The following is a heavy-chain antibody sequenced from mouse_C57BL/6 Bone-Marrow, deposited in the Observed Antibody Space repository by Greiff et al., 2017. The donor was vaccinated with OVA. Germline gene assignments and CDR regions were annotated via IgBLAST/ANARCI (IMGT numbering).Heavy chain of an antibody. J-gene: IGHJ2*01. V-gene: IGHV1-69*01. CDR2: IDPSDSYT. CDR1: GYTFTSYW. Sequence: LVESGAELVMPGASVKLSCKASGYTFTSYWMHWVKQRPGQGLEWIGEIDPSDSYTNYNQKFKGKSTLTVDKSSSTAYMQLSSLTSEDSAVYYCASSNWDVDYWGQGTTLTVSS. CDR3: ASSNWDVDY. D-gene: IGHD4-1*01.